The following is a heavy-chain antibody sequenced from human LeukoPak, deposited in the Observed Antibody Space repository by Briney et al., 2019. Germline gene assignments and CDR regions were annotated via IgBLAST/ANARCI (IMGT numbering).Heavy chain of an antibody. CDR1: GGTFSSST. Sequence: SVKVSCKASGGTFSSSTISWVRQAPGQGLEWMGRIIPILGIANYAQKFQGRVTITADKSTSTAYMELSSLRSEDTAVYYCARVARFQDYGDHGVFDYWGQGTLVTVSS. CDR3: ARVARFQDYGDHGVFDY. CDR2: IIPILGIA. V-gene: IGHV1-69*02. D-gene: IGHD4-17*01. J-gene: IGHJ4*02.